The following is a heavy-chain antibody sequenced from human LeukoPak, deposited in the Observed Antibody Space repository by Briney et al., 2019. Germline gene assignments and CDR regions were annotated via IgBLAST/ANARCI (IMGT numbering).Heavy chain of an antibody. J-gene: IGHJ5*02. Sequence: SETLSLTCTVSGGSISSYYWSWIRQPPGKGLEWIGYIYYSGSTNYNPSLKSRVTISVDTSKIQFSLKLSSVTAADTAVYYCAREAYDSSGYYYWFDPWGRGTLVTVSS. CDR3: AREAYDSSGYYYWFDP. CDR2: IYYSGST. CDR1: GGSISSYY. D-gene: IGHD3-22*01. V-gene: IGHV4-59*01.